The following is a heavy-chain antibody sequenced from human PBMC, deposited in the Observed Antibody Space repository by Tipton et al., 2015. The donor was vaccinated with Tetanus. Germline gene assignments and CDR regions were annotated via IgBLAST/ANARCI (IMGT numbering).Heavy chain of an antibody. Sequence: SLRLSCAASGFTFSSYGMHWVRQAPGKGLEWVAVISYDGSNKYYADSVKGRFTISRDNSKNTMYLQMNSLRAEDTAVYYCAKEGGDGYYERWGQGTLVAVS. V-gene: IGHV3-30*18. D-gene: IGHD5-24*01. CDR2: ISYDGSNK. CDR1: GFTFSSYG. CDR3: AKEGGDGYYER. J-gene: IGHJ4*02.